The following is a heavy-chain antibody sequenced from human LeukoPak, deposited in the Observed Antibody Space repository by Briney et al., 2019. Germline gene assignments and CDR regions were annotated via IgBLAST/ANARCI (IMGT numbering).Heavy chain of an antibody. Sequence: PGGSLRLSCVASGFTVSTNYMTWVRHAPGQGLVWVSRIKGDGISTNYADSVKGRFTISRDIAKNTLYLQMNSLRAEDTGVYYCAKDHYWSIDYWGRGTLVTVSS. V-gene: IGHV3-74*01. J-gene: IGHJ4*02. CDR2: IKGDGIST. CDR1: GFTVSTNY. D-gene: IGHD3-3*01. CDR3: AKDHYWSIDY.